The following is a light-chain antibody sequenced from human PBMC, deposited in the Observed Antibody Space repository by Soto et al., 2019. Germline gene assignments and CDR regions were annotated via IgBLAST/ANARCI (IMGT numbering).Light chain of an antibody. J-gene: IGKJ2*01. CDR2: ASS. CDR1: QSVSIY. V-gene: IGKV1-39*01. CDR3: QQSYSTPT. Sequence: DIQMTQSPSSLSASVGDRVTITCRTSQSVSIYVNWYQQKPGKAPILLIYASSSLQSGVPSRFSGSGSGTDFTRTISSLEPEDFATYYCQQSYSTPTVGQGTKVEIK.